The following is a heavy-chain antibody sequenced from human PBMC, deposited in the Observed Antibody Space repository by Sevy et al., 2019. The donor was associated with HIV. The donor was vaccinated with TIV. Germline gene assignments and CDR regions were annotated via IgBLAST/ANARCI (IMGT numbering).Heavy chain of an antibody. CDR2: ISGSGGST. Sequence: GESLKISCAASGFTFSSYAMSWVRQAPGKGLEWVSAISGSGGSTYYADSVKGRFTISRDNSKNTLYLQMNSLRAEDTAVYYCAKGGEGIAVAGYFDYWGQGTLVTVSS. D-gene: IGHD6-19*01. CDR1: GFTFSSYA. J-gene: IGHJ4*02. V-gene: IGHV3-23*01. CDR3: AKGGEGIAVAGYFDY.